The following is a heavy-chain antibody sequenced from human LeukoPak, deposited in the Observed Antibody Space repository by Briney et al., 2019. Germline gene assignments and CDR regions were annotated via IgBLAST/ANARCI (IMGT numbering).Heavy chain of an antibody. V-gene: IGHV4-59*12. CDR2: IYYRGST. Sequence: SETLSLTCTDPGGSISSYYWSWIRQPPGKGLEWIGYIYYRGSTDYNPSLKSRVTISVDTSKNQFSLKLSAVTAADTAVYYCAREEDCSGGICYLGNAFDIWGQGTMVTVSS. CDR1: GGSISSYY. J-gene: IGHJ3*02. CDR3: AREEDCSGGICYLGNAFDI. D-gene: IGHD2-15*01.